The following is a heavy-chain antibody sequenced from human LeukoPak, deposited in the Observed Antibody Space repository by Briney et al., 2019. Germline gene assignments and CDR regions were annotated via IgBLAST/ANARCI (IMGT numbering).Heavy chain of an antibody. D-gene: IGHD2-2*01. CDR1: GFTFSSYS. J-gene: IGHJ6*04. V-gene: IGHV3-21*04. Sequence: TGGSLRLSCAASGFTFSSYSMNWVRQAPGKGLEWVSSISSSSSYIYYADSVKGRFTISRDNAKNSLYLQMNSLRAEDTAVYYCARGRIVVPRVVNYYYYYGMDVWGKGTTVTVSS. CDR2: ISSSSSYI. CDR3: ARGRIVVPRVVNYYYYYGMDV.